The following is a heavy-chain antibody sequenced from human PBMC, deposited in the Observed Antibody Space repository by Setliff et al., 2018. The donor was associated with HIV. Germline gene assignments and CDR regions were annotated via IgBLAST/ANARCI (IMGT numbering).Heavy chain of an antibody. J-gene: IGHJ6*03. CDR1: GYTFSNYD. CDR3: ARGASSSAVYYYYYYMDV. D-gene: IGHD6-6*01. Sequence: ASVKVSCKASGYTFSNYDINWVRQAPGQGPEWMGWINTTTGNPTYAQGFTGRFVLSLDTSVSTAYLQITSLKAEDTAVYYCARGASSSAVYYYYYYMDVWGKGTTVTVSS. V-gene: IGHV7-4-1*02. CDR2: INTTTGNP.